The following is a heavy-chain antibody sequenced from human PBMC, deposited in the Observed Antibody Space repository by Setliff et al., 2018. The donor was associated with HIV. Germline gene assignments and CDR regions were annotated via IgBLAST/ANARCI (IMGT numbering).Heavy chain of an antibody. CDR1: GFTFDDYG. J-gene: IGHJ4*02. D-gene: IGHD6-13*01. Sequence: GGSLRLSCAASGFTFDDYGMTWVRQAPGKGLEWVSSLSGSGGSTYYADSVKGRFTISRDNSKNTLYLQINSLRGEDTAVYYCAKGGSSWSRFDYWGQGTLVTVSS. CDR2: LSGSGGST. V-gene: IGHV3-23*01. CDR3: AKGGSSWSRFDY.